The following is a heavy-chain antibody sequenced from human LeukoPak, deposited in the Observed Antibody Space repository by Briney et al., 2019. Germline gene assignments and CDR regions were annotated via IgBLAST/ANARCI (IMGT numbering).Heavy chain of an antibody. CDR2: IWYDGSNK. V-gene: IGHV3-33*01. D-gene: IGHD3-9*01. Sequence: PGRSLRLSCAASGFTFSSYGMHWVRQAPGKGLEWVAVIWYDGSNKYYADSVKGRFIISRDDAKNSLYLQMNSLRAGDTAVYYCARDWDLTVPGPKAQYGMDVWGQGTTVTVSS. J-gene: IGHJ6*02. CDR1: GFTFSSYG. CDR3: ARDWDLTVPGPKAQYGMDV.